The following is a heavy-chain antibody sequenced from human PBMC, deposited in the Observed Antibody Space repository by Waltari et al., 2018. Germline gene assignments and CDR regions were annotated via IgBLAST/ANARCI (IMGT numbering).Heavy chain of an antibody. CDR1: GFTFSTYV. CDR3: AKAKDGRVRSGPPRDS. Sequence: EVQLLESGGGLVQPGGSLRLSCAASGFTFSTYVMSWVRQAPGKGLDGVSAIGGSGTSTQYACSVKGRFIISRDNSKTTLYLQMNSLRSEDTAVYYCAKAKDGRVRSGPPRDSWGQGTLVTVSS. V-gene: IGHV3-23*01. CDR2: IGGSGTST. J-gene: IGHJ4*02. D-gene: IGHD3-3*01.